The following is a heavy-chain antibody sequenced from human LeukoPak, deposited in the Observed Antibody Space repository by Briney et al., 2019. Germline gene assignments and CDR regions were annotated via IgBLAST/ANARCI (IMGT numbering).Heavy chain of an antibody. J-gene: IGHJ4*02. CDR1: GFTLSDYA. CDR3: ARGGYYYDSSGPLDY. V-gene: IGHV3-23*01. CDR2: ISKSGGSA. Sequence: GSLRLSCAASGFTLSDYAMNWVRQAPGKGLDWVSAISKSGGSAYYADSVKGRFTISRDNSKNTLYLQMNSLRAEDTAVYYCARGGYYYDSSGPLDYWGQGTLVTVSS. D-gene: IGHD3-22*01.